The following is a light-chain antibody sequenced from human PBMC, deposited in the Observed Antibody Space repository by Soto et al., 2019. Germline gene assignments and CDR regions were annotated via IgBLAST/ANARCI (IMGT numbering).Light chain of an antibody. Sequence: DVVLTQTPLSSPVTLGQPASISCRSSQSLVYSDGNTYLSWLQQRPGQPPRLLIYHISNRLSGVPDRFSGSGAGTDFTLNISRVEAEDVGVYYCMQFAHFPRTFGQGTKLEI. J-gene: IGKJ1*01. V-gene: IGKV2-24*01. CDR2: HIS. CDR1: QSLVYSDGNTY. CDR3: MQFAHFPRT.